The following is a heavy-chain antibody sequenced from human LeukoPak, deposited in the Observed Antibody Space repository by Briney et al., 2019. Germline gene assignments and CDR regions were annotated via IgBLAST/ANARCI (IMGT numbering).Heavy chain of an antibody. CDR1: GFNFLSYR. J-gene: IGHJ4*02. D-gene: IGHD6-13*01. CDR3: ASTAGVAASGRGGYFDY. V-gene: IGHV3-30*03. CDR2: ISYDGSEK. Sequence: GGSLRLSCAASGFNFLSYRMHWVRQAPGNGLESVAVISYDGSEKSYVDSVKGRFTISRDNSKNTLHLQMNSLRPEDTAVYYCASTAGVAASGRGGYFDYWGQGTLVTVSS.